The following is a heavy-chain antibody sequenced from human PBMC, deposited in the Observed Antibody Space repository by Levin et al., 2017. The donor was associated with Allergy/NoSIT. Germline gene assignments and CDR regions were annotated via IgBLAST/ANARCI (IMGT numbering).Heavy chain of an antibody. CDR1: GFHFKSYG. Sequence: PGESLKISCAASGFHFKSYGIHWVRQAPGKGLEWVALVSFDGSNKYYADSVKGRFAVSRDNSKNTLTLQMNSLRIEDSAVYYCAKADRVAAVGGAFDVWGQGAVVSVSS. D-gene: IGHD6-13*01. V-gene: IGHV3-30*18. CDR3: AKADRVAAVGGAFDV. J-gene: IGHJ3*01. CDR2: VSFDGSNK.